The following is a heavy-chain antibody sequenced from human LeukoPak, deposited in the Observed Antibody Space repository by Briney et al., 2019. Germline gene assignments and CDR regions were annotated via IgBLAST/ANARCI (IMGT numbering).Heavy chain of an antibody. D-gene: IGHD5-18*01. CDR1: GGSISSYY. CDR2: IYYSGST. Sequence: PSETLSLTCTVSGGSISSYYWSWIRQPPGKGLEWIGYIYYSGSTNYNPSLKSRVTISVDTSKNQFSLKLSSVTAADTAVYYCARRGYSNKVDYWRQGTLVTVSS. J-gene: IGHJ4*02. V-gene: IGHV4-59*12. CDR3: ARRGYSNKVDY.